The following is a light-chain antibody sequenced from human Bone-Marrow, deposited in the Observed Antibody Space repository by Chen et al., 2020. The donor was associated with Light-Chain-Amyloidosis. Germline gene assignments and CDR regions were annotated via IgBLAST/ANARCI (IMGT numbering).Light chain of an antibody. CDR2: RNN. V-gene: IGLV1-47*01. J-gene: IGLJ3*02. Sequence: QSVLTQPPSASGTPGQGVTHSWSGSSSNIGSNYVYWYQQLPGMAPKLLIYRNNQRPSGVPDRFSGSKSGNSASLAISGLRSEDEADYYCAAWDDSLSGVFGGGTKLTVL. CDR1: SSNIGSNY. CDR3: AAWDDSLSGV.